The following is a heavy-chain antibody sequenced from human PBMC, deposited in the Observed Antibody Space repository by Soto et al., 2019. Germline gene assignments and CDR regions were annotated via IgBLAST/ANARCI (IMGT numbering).Heavy chain of an antibody. V-gene: IGHV3-74*01. D-gene: IGHD5-18*01. Sequence: EVRLVESGGGLVQPGGSLRLSCAASGFTFSSYWMHWVRQAPGKGLVWVSRINSDGSSTSYADSVKGRFTISRDNAKNPLYLQMNSLRAEDTAVYYCARGGIQLWWAFDIWGQGTMVTVSS. CDR3: ARGGIQLWWAFDI. CDR2: INSDGSST. J-gene: IGHJ3*02. CDR1: GFTFSSYW.